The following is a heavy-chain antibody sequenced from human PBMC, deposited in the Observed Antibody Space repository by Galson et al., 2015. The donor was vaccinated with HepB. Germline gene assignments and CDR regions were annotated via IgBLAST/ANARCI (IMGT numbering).Heavy chain of an antibody. V-gene: IGHV3-30*18. CDR3: AKAGGYNSRAGDY. CDR1: GFTFSIFA. J-gene: IGHJ4*02. D-gene: IGHD5-24*01. Sequence: SLRLSCAASGFTFSIFAMHWVRQAPGKGLEWVAIISYDGSIRYYVDSVKGRFTVSRDNSKNTVYLQMNSLRTEDTAVYYCAKAGGYNSRAGDYWGQGTLVTVSS. CDR2: ISYDGSIR.